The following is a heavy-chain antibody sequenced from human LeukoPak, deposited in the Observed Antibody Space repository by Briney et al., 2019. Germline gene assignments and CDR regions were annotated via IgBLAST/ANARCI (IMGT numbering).Heavy chain of an antibody. CDR1: GFTFSSYA. D-gene: IGHD5-12*01. V-gene: IGHV3-30*14. CDR3: ARDASGYSGYDVFFDY. Sequence: GGSLRLSCAASGFTFSSYAMHWVRQAPGKGLEWVAVISYDGSNKYYADSVKGRFTISRDNSKNTLYLQMNSLRAEDTAVYYCARDASGYSGYDVFFDYWGQGTLVTVSS. CDR2: ISYDGSNK. J-gene: IGHJ4*02.